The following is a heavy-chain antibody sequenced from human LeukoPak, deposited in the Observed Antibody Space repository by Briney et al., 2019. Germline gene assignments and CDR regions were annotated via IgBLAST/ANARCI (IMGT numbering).Heavy chain of an antibody. CDR1: GFTFSSYG. J-gene: IGHJ4*02. D-gene: IGHD4-17*01. Sequence: PGGSLRLSCAASGFTFSSYGMHWVCQAPGKGLEWVAFIRYDGSNKYYADSVKGRFTISRDNSKNTLYLQMNSLRAEDTALYYCAKDISYGDYEPYYFDYWGQGTLVTVSS. V-gene: IGHV3-30*02. CDR3: AKDISYGDYEPYYFDY. CDR2: IRYDGSNK.